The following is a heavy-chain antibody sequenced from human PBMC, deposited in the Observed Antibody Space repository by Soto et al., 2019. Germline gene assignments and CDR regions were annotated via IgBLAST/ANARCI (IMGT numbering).Heavy chain of an antibody. D-gene: IGHD5-12*01. CDR1: GGSISSSSSY. V-gene: IGHV4-39*01. CDR2: MSYSGST. J-gene: IGHJ4*02. Sequence: QLQLQESGPGLVKPSETLSLTCTVSGGSISSSSSYWGWIRQPPGKGLEWIGSMSYSGSTYHNPSLQRRVTLSGDPTPNPFSLKLTSGAAANPAVYSRSRHRVPSVYDPIPGCFDSWGQGILVTASS. CDR3: SRHRVPSVYDPIPGCFDS.